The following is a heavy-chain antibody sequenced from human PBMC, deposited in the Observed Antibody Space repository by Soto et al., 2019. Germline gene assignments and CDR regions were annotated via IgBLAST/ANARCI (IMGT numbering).Heavy chain of an antibody. J-gene: IGHJ4*02. CDR2: FDPEDGET. Sequence: ASVKVSCKVSGYTLTELSMHWVRQAPGKGLEWMGGFDPEDGETIYAQKFQGRVTMTEDTSTDTAYMELSSLRSEDTAVYYCATRVHCSSTSCYSYYFDYWGEGTLFTVPS. V-gene: IGHV1-24*01. CDR1: GYTLTELS. CDR3: ATRVHCSSTSCYSYYFDY. D-gene: IGHD2-2*01.